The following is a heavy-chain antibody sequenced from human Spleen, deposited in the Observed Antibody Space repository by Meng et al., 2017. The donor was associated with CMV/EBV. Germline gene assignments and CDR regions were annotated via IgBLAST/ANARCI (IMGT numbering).Heavy chain of an antibody. V-gene: IGHV1-2*02. CDR3: VRDHGDHFDH. J-gene: IGHJ4*02. Sequence: QEQLVQSGTEVKKPGASLKVSGYNFIAYYMYWVRQAPGQGFQWMGWINPNSGGTNYAQKFQGRVTMTRDTSIDTAYMELSSLTSDDTAIYYCVRDHGDHFDHWGQGTLVTVSS. CDR2: INPNSGGT. D-gene: IGHD7-27*01. CDR1: GYNFIAYY.